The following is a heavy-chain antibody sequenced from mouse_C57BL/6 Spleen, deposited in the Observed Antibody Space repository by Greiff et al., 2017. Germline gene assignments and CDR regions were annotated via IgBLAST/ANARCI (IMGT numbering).Heavy chain of an antibody. CDR1: GYTFTSYW. D-gene: IGHD1-1*01. J-gene: IGHJ2*01. V-gene: IGHV1-64*01. CDR3: ASNGYGRDVDY. CDR2: IHPNSGST. Sequence: QVQLQQPGAELVKPGASVKLSCKASGYTFTSYWMHWVKQRPGQGLEWIGMIHPNSGSTNYNEKFKSKATLTVDKSSSTAYMQLSSLTSEDSAVYYCASNGYGRDVDYWGQGTTLTVSS.